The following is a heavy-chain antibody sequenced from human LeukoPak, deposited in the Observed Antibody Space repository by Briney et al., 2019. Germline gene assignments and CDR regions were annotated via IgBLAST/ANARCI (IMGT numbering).Heavy chain of an antibody. Sequence: TSETLSLTCTVSGGSISSSSYYWGWIRQPPGKGLEWIGSIYYSGSTYYNPSLKSRVTISVDTSKNQFSLKLSSVTAADTAVYYCARDLVAARPGDNWFDPWGQGTLVTVSS. CDR2: IYYSGST. D-gene: IGHD6-6*01. V-gene: IGHV4-39*07. CDR1: GGSISSSSYY. J-gene: IGHJ5*02. CDR3: ARDLVAARPGDNWFDP.